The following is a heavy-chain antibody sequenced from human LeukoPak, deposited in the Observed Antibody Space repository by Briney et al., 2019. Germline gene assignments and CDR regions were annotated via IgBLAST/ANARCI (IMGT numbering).Heavy chain of an antibody. J-gene: IGHJ6*02. V-gene: IGHV3-30-3*01. CDR2: ISYDGSNK. CDR3: ARDYYYDSSGYPVTAPYYYYGMDV. D-gene: IGHD3-22*01. CDR1: GFTFSSYA. Sequence: QPGGSLRLSCAASGFTFSSYAMRWVRQAPGKGLEWVAVISYDGSNKYYADSVKGRFTISRDNSKNTLYPQMNSLRAEDTAVYYCARDYYYDSSGYPVTAPYYYYGMDVWGQGTTVTVSS.